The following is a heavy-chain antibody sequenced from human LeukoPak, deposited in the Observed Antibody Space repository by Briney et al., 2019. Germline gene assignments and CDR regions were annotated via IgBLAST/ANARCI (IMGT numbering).Heavy chain of an antibody. V-gene: IGHV1-2*02. CDR1: GYTFTGYY. CDR2: INPNSGGT. CDR3: ARGWGQRISSSWPPHPDGMDV. D-gene: IGHD6-13*01. Sequence: ASVKVSCKASGYTFTGYYMHWVRQAPGQGLEWMGWINPNSGGTNYAQKFQGRVTMTRDTSISTAYMELSRLRSDDTAVYYCARGWGQRISSSWPPHPDGMDVWGQGTTVTVSS. J-gene: IGHJ6*02.